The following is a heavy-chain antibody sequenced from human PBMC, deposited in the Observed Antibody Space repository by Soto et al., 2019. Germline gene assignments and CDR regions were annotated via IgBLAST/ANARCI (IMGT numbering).Heavy chain of an antibody. D-gene: IGHD3-16*01. Sequence: ASVKVSCKTSGYTFTTYGIRWVLQAPGQGLEWMGWISPYNGNTHYAQKFQGRVTMTTDTSTTTAYMELRTLRSDDRAVYFCASALSEGEYYYYMDVWGKGTTVTVSS. CDR3: ASALSEGEYYYYMDV. V-gene: IGHV1-18*01. J-gene: IGHJ6*03. CDR1: GYTFTTYG. CDR2: ISPYNGNT.